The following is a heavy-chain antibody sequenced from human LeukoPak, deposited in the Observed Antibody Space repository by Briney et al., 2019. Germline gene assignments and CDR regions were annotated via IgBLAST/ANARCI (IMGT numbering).Heavy chain of an antibody. CDR2: VYKSGTT. J-gene: IGHJ4*02. V-gene: IGHV4-39*07. D-gene: IGHD3-22*01. CDR1: RDYIRHIDYY. Sequence: SETLSLTCSVSRDYIRHIDYYWVWIRQPPGKGLEWIGNVYKSGTTSYNPSLSSRVTMSIDTSKSQFSLRVNSVTAADSAVYYCASAIGTYYYDSSGYFDYWGQGTLVTVSS. CDR3: ASAIGTYYYDSSGYFDY.